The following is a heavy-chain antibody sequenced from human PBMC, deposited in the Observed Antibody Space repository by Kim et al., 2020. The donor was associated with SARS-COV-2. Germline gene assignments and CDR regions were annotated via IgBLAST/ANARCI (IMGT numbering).Heavy chain of an antibody. CDR2: IYHSGST. J-gene: IGHJ4*02. CDR3: ARVGVTMVRGVIIKALDY. CDR1: GGSISSSNW. Sequence: SETLSLTCAVSGGSISSSNWWSWVRQPPGKGLEWIGEIYHSGSTNYNPSLKSRVTISVDKSKNQFSLKLSSVTAADTAVYYCARVGVTMVRGVIIKALDYWGQGTLVTVSS. V-gene: IGHV4-4*02. D-gene: IGHD3-10*01.